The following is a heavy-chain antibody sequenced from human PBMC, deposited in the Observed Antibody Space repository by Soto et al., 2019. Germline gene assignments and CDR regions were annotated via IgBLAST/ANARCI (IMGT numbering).Heavy chain of an antibody. CDR1: GFSLRDHA. Sequence: LQSGGGVVQPGKSLRLSCAASGFSLRDHALSWVRQAAGGGLEWVSGISGSEDRTNYADFVRGRFIISKDRAKNTLYLDMSGLRVDDTAVYFCGRTYTGGWGQGTLVTVSS. D-gene: IGHD3-10*01. CDR2: ISGSEDRT. CDR3: GRTYTGG. V-gene: IGHV3-23*01. J-gene: IGHJ4*02.